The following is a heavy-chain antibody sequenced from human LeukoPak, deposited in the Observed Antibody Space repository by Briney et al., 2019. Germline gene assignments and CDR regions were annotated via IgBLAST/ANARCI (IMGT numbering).Heavy chain of an antibody. CDR2: IIPILGIA. J-gene: IGHJ6*03. CDR3: ARSDHYYYYYMDV. V-gene: IGHV1-69*02. CDR1: GFSVTGYY. Sequence: SVKVSCKTSGFSVTGYYMHWVRQAPGQGLEWMGRIIPILGIANYAQKFQGRVTITADKSTSTAYMELSSLRSEDTAVYYCARSDHYYYYYMDVWGKGTTVTVSS.